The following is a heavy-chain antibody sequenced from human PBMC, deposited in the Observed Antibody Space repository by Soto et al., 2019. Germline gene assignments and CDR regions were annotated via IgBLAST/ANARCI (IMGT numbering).Heavy chain of an antibody. CDR2: INNSGST. D-gene: IGHD1-26*01. CDR3: AGADSGNYYHGFQM. Sequence: SETLSLTCAVYGGSFSGYYWSWIRQPPGKGLEWIGEINNSGSTNYNPSLESRLTISVDTSKNLFSLRLSSVTAADTAVYYCAGADSGNYYHGFQMWGQGKMVTVSS. CDR1: GGSFSGYY. J-gene: IGHJ3*02. V-gene: IGHV4-34*01.